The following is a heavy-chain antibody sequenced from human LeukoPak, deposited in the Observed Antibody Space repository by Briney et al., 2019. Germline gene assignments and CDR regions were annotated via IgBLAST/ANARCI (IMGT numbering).Heavy chain of an antibody. J-gene: IGHJ4*02. CDR1: GGSISSSSHY. Sequence: SETLSLTCTVSGGSISSSSHYWSWIRQPPGKRLEWIGYVHHDGTTNQNPSLKSRVAISIDTSRNQMSLKLYSMTAADTAMYYCARGSTRADDYWGQGILVTVS. CDR3: ARGSTRADDY. V-gene: IGHV4-61*01. D-gene: IGHD2/OR15-2a*01. CDR2: VHHDGTT.